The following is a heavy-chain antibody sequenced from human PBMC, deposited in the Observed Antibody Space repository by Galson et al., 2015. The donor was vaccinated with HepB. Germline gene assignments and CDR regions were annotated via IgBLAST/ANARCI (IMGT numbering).Heavy chain of an antibody. J-gene: IGHJ4*02. D-gene: IGHD2-15*01. CDR1: GFSFTRYA. CDR2: INSSGGNR. V-gene: IGHV3-23*01. CDR3: ATEGIMVAKKPDHFHD. Sequence: SLRLSCAASGFSFTRYAMTWVRQAPGKGLEWVSSINSSGGNRYYADSVKGRFTVSRDNSKHTLLRQLNSLRAEDTALYFCATEGIMVAKKPDHFHDWGQGTLVTVAS.